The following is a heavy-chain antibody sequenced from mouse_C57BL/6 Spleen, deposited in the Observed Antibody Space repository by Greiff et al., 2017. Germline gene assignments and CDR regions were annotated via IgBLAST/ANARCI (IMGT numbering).Heavy chain of an antibody. CDR1: GYTFTSYW. Sequence: QVQLQQPGAELVKPGASVKMSCKASGYTFTSYWITWVKQRPGQGLEWIGDIYPGSGSTNYNEKFKSKATLTVDTSSSTAYMQLSSLTSEDSAVYYCARRGYGNLYFDVWGTGTTVTVAS. CDR2: IYPGSGST. CDR3: ARRGYGNLYFDV. D-gene: IGHD2-1*01. J-gene: IGHJ1*03. V-gene: IGHV1-55*01.